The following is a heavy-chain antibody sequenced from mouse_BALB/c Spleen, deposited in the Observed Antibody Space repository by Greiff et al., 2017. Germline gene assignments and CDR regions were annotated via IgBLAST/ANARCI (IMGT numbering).Heavy chain of an antibody. J-gene: IGHJ3*01. CDR3: TRNYGSRAWFAY. Sequence: QVQLQQSGAELVKPGASVKLSCKASGYTFTSYYMYWVKQRPGQGLEWIGEINPSNGGTNFNEKFKSKATLTVDKSSSTAYMQLSSLTSEDSAVYYCTRNYGSRAWFAYWGQGTLVTVSA. V-gene: IGHV1S81*02. D-gene: IGHD1-1*01. CDR1: GYTFTSYY. CDR2: INPSNGGT.